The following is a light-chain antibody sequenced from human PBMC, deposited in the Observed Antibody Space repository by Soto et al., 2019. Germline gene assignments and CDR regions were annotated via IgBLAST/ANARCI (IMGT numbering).Light chain of an antibody. CDR1: QTISSW. CDR3: QHYNSYSEA. Sequence: DIQMTQSPSTLSGSVGDRVTIPCRASQTISSWLAWYQQKPGKAPKLLIYKASTLKSGVPSRFSGSGSETEFTLTLSSLQPDDFATSYCQHYNSYSEAFGQGTKVELK. J-gene: IGKJ1*01. V-gene: IGKV1-5*03. CDR2: KAS.